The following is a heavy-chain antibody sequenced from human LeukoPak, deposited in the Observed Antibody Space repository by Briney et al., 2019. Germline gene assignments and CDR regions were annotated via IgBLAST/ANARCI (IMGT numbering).Heavy chain of an antibody. V-gene: IGHV4-30-4*01. CDR3: AREGGFYRPLDY. J-gene: IGHJ4*02. D-gene: IGHD3-3*01. CDR1: GGSISSDNYY. Sequence: SQTLSLTCAVSGGSISSDNYYWSWIRQPPGKGLEWIGYIYHSGSTYCSPSLKSRVSISVDTSKNQFSLKLTSVTAADTAVYYCAREGGFYRPLDYSGQGTLVTVSS. CDR2: IYHSGST.